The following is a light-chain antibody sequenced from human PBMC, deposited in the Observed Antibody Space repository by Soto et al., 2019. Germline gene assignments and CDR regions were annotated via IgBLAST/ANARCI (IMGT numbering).Light chain of an antibody. J-gene: IGKJ1*01. CDR3: QQSYTTPTRT. CDR2: AAS. Sequence: DIQMTQSPSSLSASVGDRVTITCRASQRMSSYLNWYQQKPGKAPKLLIYAASSLQSGVPSRFSGSGSGTHFSLTISSLQPEDFATYYCQQSYTTPTRTFGQGTKVEMK. V-gene: IGKV1-39*01. CDR1: QRMSSY.